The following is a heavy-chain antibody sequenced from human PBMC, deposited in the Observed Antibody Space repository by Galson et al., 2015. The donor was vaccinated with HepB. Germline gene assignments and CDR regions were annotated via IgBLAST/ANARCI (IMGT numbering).Heavy chain of an antibody. CDR1: GYSFTTYW. V-gene: IGHV5-51*03. CDR3: ARRYNSGPVHSGNFDY. D-gene: IGHD6-19*01. CDR2: IYPGDSET. J-gene: IGHJ4*02. Sequence: QSGAEVKKPGESLKISCKGSGYSFTTYWIGWVRQMPGKGLEWMGIIYPGDSETRYSPSFEGQVTISADKSISTAYLQWSSLKASDTAMYYCARRYNSGPVHSGNFDYWGQGTLVTVSS.